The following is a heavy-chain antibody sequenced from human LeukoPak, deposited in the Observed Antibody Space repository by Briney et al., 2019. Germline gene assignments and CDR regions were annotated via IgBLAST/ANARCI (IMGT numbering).Heavy chain of an antibody. CDR3: AKDLGYYYGSGSHLKY. CDR1: GFTFSSYA. V-gene: IGHV3-23*01. CDR2: ISGSGGST. J-gene: IGHJ4*02. D-gene: IGHD3-10*01. Sequence: GGSLRLSCAASGFTFSSYAMSWVRQAPGWGLEWVSAISGSGGSTYYADSVKGRFTISRDNSKNTLYLQMNSLRAEDTAVYYCAKDLGYYYGSGSHLKYWGQGTLVTVSS.